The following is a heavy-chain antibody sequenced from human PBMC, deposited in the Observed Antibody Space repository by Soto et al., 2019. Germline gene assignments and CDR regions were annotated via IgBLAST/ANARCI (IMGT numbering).Heavy chain of an antibody. V-gene: IGHV1-2*04. Sequence: QVLLVQSGAEVKKPGASVKVSCRASGYTFTDYYMHWVRQAPGQGLEWMGWINPNSGGTNYAQKFQGWGTMTRDTYISTAYMELNRMRSDYTAMYYCARESRGRAFDVWGQGTMVTVSS. CDR2: INPNSGGT. J-gene: IGHJ3*01. CDR1: GYTFTDYY. D-gene: IGHD1-1*01. CDR3: ARESRGRAFDV.